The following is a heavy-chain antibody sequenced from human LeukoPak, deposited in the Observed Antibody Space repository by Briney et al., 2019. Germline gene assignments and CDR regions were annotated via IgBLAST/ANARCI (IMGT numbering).Heavy chain of an antibody. J-gene: IGHJ4*02. CDR1: GGSISGYY. V-gene: IGHV4-59*01. CDR2: IYYTGST. D-gene: IGHD5-18*01. Sequence: PSETLSLTCTVSGGSISGYYWSWIRQPPGKGLEWIGYIYYTGSTTYNPALKSRVTISVDASKNQFSLKLSSVTAADTAVFYCAGATSTAMGFRYFDYWGQGTLVTVSS. CDR3: AGATSTAMGFRYFDY.